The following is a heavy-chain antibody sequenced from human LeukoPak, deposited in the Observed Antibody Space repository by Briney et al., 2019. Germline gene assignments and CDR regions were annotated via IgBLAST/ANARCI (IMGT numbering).Heavy chain of an antibody. CDR1: GGSISSYY. CDR3: ARGGSGY. J-gene: IGHJ4*02. D-gene: IGHD1-26*01. V-gene: IGHV4-59*01. CDR2: IYYSGST. Sequence: SETLSLTCTVSGGSISSYYWSWIRQPPGKGLEWNGYIYYSGSTNYNPSLKSRVTISVDTSKNQFSLKLSSVTAADTAVYYCARGGSGYWGQGTLVTVSS.